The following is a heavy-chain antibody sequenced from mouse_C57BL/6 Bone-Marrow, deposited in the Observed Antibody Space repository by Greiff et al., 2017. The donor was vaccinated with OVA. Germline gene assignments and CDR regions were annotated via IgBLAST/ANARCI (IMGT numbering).Heavy chain of an antibody. Sequence: QVHVKQSGPELVKPGASVKISCKASGYAFSSSWMNWVKQRPGKGLEWIGRIYPGDGDTNYNGKFKGKATLTADKSSSTAYMQLSSLTSEDSAVYFCAREGGLRPWFAYWGQGTLVTVSA. V-gene: IGHV1-82*01. J-gene: IGHJ3*01. D-gene: IGHD2-4*01. CDR3: AREGGLRPWFAY. CDR1: GYAFSSSW. CDR2: IYPGDGDT.